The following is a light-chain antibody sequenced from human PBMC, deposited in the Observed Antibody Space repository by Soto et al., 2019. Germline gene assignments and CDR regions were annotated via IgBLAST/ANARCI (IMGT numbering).Light chain of an antibody. V-gene: IGKV1-39*01. Sequence: DIQMTQSPSSRSASVGDRVTITCRASQSISSYLNWYQQKPGKAPKLLISAASSLQSGVPSRFSGSGSGTDFTLTISSLQPEDFATYYCQQSYSTPLTFGGGTKVDIK. CDR3: QQSYSTPLT. CDR2: AAS. J-gene: IGKJ4*01. CDR1: QSISSY.